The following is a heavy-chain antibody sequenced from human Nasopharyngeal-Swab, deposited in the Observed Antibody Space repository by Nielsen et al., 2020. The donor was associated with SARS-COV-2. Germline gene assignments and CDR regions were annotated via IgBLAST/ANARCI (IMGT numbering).Heavy chain of an antibody. D-gene: IGHD5-12*01. CDR1: GITSSNFA. J-gene: IGHJ6*02. CDR3: SKDRDRGDDSEEYHHYYGMDV. Sequence: GGYLRLSCAASGITSSNFAMSWVRQAPGKGLEWVAVINGDTYSTYYTVSVRGRFPLCRDNTKNTLNLQLNNLRAEDTAIYYCSKDRDRGDDSEEYHHYYGMDVWVQGAPVTVSS. V-gene: IGHV3-23*01. CDR2: INGDTYST.